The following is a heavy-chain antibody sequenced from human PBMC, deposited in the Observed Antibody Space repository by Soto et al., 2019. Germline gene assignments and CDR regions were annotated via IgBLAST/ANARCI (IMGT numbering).Heavy chain of an antibody. D-gene: IGHD3-10*01. V-gene: IGHV4-31*03. CDR1: GGSLSRGSYY. CDR3: ATDFGSGSYYADY. CDR2: IYYGGNT. Sequence: QVQLPESGPGLVKPSQTLSLTCTVSGGSLSRGSYYWRWIGQHPGQGLEWLGYIYYGGNTYYNPSLKGRVPIPVDTSKNQLALKVNSVTAADTAAYYCATDFGSGSYYADYWGQGTLVTLST. J-gene: IGHJ4*02.